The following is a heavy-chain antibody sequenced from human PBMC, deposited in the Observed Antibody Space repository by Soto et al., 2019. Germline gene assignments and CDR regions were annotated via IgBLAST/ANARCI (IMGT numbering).Heavy chain of an antibody. V-gene: IGHV3-23*01. Sequence: EVQLLESGGGLVQPGGSLRLSCAASGFTFSSYAMRWVPQAPGKGLEWVSAISGSGGSTYYADSVKGRFTISRDNSKNTLYLQMNCLRAEDTAVYYCARRGSGSYYDYWGQGTLVTVSS. J-gene: IGHJ4*02. D-gene: IGHD1-26*01. CDR2: ISGSGGST. CDR1: GFTFSSYA. CDR3: ARRGSGSYYDY.